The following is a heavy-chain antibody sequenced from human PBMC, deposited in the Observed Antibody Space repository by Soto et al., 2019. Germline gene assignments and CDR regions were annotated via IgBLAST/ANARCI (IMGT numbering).Heavy chain of an antibody. CDR3: ARGRYYEYFQD. J-gene: IGHJ1*01. CDR2: IYHSGST. D-gene: IGHD1-26*01. CDR1: GGSVSSDGYY. Sequence: QVQLQESGPGLVKPSETLSLSCTASGGSVSSDGYYWSWIRQPPGKGLEWIGYIYHSGSTNYNPSLKSRVTRSVGTSKNQFSLKLSSVTAADTAVYYCARGRYYEYFQDWGQGTLVTVSS. V-gene: IGHV4-61*08.